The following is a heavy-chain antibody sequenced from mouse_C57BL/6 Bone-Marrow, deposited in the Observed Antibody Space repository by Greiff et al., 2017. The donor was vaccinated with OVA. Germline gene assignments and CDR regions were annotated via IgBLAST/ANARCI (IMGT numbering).Heavy chain of an antibody. CDR2: ISSGGDYT. J-gene: IGHJ4*01. D-gene: IGHD1-1*01. Sequence: EVKLMESGEGLVKPGGSLKLSCAASGFTFSSYAMSWVRQTPEKRLEWVAYISSGGDYTYYADTVKGRFTISRDKARNTLYLQMGSLKSEDTAMYYCTRLAGSDYYAMDYWGQGTSVTVSS. CDR3: TRLAGSDYYAMDY. V-gene: IGHV5-9-1*02. CDR1: GFTFSSYA.